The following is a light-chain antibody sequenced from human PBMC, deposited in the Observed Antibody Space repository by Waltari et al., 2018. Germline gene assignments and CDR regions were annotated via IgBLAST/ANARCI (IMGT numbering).Light chain of an antibody. Sequence: QSALTQPASVSGSPGQSITISCTGTSSDVGDYYYVSWHQHYPGKAPKLMIYDVIKRPAGVSNRFSGSKSGNMASLTISGLQAEDEADYYCSSYTNNSTTLTWVFGGGTKLTVL. V-gene: IGLV2-14*03. CDR3: SSYTNNSTTLTWV. CDR1: SSDVGDYYY. CDR2: DVI. J-gene: IGLJ3*02.